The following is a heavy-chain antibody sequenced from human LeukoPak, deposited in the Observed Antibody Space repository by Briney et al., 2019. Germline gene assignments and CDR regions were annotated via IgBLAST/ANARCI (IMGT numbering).Heavy chain of an antibody. CDR3: ARHQWHYYYYMGV. CDR2: IYYSGDT. Sequence: SETLSLTCTVSGGSTSSSSYYWGWIRQPPGKGLDWIGSIYYSGDTYYDPSLKSRRVTISVDTSKNQFSLRLSSVTAADTAVYYCARHQWHYYYYMGVWGKGSTVTVSS. J-gene: IGHJ6*03. D-gene: IGHD6-19*01. V-gene: IGHV4-39*01. CDR1: GGSTSSSSYY.